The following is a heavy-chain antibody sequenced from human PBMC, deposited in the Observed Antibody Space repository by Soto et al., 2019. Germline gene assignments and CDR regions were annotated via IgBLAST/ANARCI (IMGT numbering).Heavy chain of an antibody. CDR3: AREKSYGMDV. V-gene: IGHV1-8*01. CDR1: GYTFTSYD. Sequence: QVQLVQSGAEVKKPGASVKVSCKASGYTFTSYDINWVRQATGQGLEWMGWMNPNSGNTGYAHKFEGRVTMTRTNSISTAYMELSSLISEDTAVYYCAREKSYGMDVWGQGTTVTVSS. J-gene: IGHJ6*02. CDR2: MNPNSGNT.